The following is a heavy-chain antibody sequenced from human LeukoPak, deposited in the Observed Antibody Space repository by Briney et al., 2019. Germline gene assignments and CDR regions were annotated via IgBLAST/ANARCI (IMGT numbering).Heavy chain of an antibody. V-gene: IGHV3-33*05. Sequence: GGSLRLSCAASGFTFSSYGMHWVRQAPGKGLEWVAVISYDGSNKYYADSVKGRFTISRDNAKNTLYLQMNSLRAEDTAVYYCATLYGGSLDYWGQGTLVTVSS. D-gene: IGHD5-12*01. J-gene: IGHJ4*02. CDR1: GFTFSSYG. CDR2: ISYDGSNK. CDR3: ATLYGGSLDY.